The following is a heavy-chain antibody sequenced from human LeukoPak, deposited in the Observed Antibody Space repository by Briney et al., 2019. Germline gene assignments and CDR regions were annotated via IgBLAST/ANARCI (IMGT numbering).Heavy chain of an antibody. D-gene: IGHD5-24*01. CDR3: ARDRGWLQSDY. Sequence: GGSLRLSCAASGFTFSSYSMNWVRQAPGKGLEWVSYISSRSSSIYYADSVKGRFTISRDNAKNSVYLQINSLRAEDTAVYYCARDRGWLQSDYWGQGTLVSVSS. V-gene: IGHV3-48*04. CDR1: GFTFSSYS. J-gene: IGHJ4*02. CDR2: ISSRSSSI.